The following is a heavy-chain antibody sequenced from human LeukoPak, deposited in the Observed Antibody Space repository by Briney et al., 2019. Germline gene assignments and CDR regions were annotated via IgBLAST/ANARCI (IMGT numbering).Heavy chain of an antibody. J-gene: IGHJ4*02. V-gene: IGHV4-34*01. D-gene: IGHD6-13*01. CDR1: GGSFSGYY. CDR2: INHSGST. Sequence: SETLSLTCAVYGGSFSGYYWSWIRQPPGKGLEWIGEINHSGSTNYNPSLKSRVTISVDTSKNQFSVKLSSVAAADTAVYYCARMYSSSWRPLGPFDYWGQGTLVTVSS. CDR3: ARMYSSSWRPLGPFDY.